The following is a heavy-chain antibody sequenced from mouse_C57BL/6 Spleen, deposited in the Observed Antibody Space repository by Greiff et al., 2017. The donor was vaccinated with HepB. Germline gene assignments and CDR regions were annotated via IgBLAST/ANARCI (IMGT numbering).Heavy chain of an antibody. D-gene: IGHD1-1*01. CDR3: TRWYYGSSGYFDV. V-gene: IGHV1-15*01. J-gene: IGHJ1*03. Sequence: QVHVKQSGAELVRPGASVTLSCKASGYTFTDYEMHWVKQTPVHGLEWIGAIDPETGGTAYNQKFKGKAILTADKSSSTAYMELRSLTSEDSAVYYCTRWYYGSSGYFDVWGTGTTVTVSS. CDR1: GYTFTDYE. CDR2: IDPETGGT.